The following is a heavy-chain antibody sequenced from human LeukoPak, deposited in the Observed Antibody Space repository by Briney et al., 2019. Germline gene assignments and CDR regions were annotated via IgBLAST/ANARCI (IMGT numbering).Heavy chain of an antibody. CDR1: GFNFSNYA. D-gene: IGHD2-15*01. CDR2: VNSNDRP. J-gene: IGHJ4*02. Sequence: PGGSLRLSCAASGFNFSNYAMTWVRQAPGKGLEWVSTVNSNDRPYYADSVKGRFTIYRDNSENTLYLQMNTLRVEDTALYYCAKARAAVVEAAINYWGQGILVTVSP. V-gene: IGHV3-23*01. CDR3: AKARAAVVEAAINY.